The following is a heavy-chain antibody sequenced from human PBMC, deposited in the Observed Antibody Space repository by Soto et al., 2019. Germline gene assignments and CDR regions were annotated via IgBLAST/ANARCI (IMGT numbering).Heavy chain of an antibody. CDR3: ASRFDSGSYRYFDY. J-gene: IGHJ4*02. CDR1: GGTFSSYA. V-gene: IGHV1-69*06. Sequence: QVRLVQSGAEVKKPGSSVKVSCKASGGTFSSYAISWVRQAPGQGLEWMGGIIPIFGTANYAQKFQGRVTITADKSTSTAYMELSSLRSEDTAVYYCASRFDSGSYRYFDYWGQGTLVTVSS. D-gene: IGHD1-26*01. CDR2: IIPIFGTA.